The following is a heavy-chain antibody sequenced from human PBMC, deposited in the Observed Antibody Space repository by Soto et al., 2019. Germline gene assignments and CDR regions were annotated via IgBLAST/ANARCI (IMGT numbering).Heavy chain of an antibody. D-gene: IGHD3-22*01. CDR2: VRQNGGDK. J-gene: IGHJ4*02. Sequence: PGGSLRLSCAASGFTFSNYWMSWVRKAPGKGLEWVANVRQNGGDKYYVDSVKARFTISRDNAKHSLYLPMNSLRAEDTAVSYFTILDSSRPLGDWGQGTLVTVS. CDR1: GFTFSNYW. CDR3: TILDSSRPLGD. V-gene: IGHV3-7*01.